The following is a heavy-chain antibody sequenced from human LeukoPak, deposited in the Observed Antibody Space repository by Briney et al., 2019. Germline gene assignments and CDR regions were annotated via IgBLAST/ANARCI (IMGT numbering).Heavy chain of an antibody. J-gene: IGHJ4*02. CDR2: IDATDST. V-gene: IGHV3-53*01. Sequence: PGGSLTLSRGASGFTVSSDYMMWIHQAPGKGLDWVSSIDATDSTNYADSVRGGFTLSRDNSQTTLYLRMSGLRAEDTGVYYCARDASGSRPNCWGQRTLVTVTS. CDR3: ARDASGSRPNC. D-gene: IGHD3-10*01. CDR1: GFTVSSDY.